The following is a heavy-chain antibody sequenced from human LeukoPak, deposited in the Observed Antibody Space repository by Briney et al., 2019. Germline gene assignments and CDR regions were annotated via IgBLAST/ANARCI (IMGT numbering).Heavy chain of an antibody. CDR1: GFTFSSYA. V-gene: IGHV3-30-3*01. D-gene: IGHD5-18*01. J-gene: IGHJ4*02. CDR2: IGYDESNK. Sequence: GGSLRLSCAASGFTFSSYAMSWVRQAPGKGLEWVASIGYDESNKYYADSVKGRFTISRDNSQNKLFLQMDGLRTADTAMYYCARDPGYSYGLGYFDYCGQGTLVTVSS. CDR3: ARDPGYSYGLGYFDY.